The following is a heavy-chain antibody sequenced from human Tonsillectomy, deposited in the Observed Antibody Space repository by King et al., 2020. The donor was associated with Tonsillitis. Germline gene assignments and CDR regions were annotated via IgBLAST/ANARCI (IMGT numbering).Heavy chain of an antibody. CDR2: ISSRNTYI. V-gene: IGHV3-21*01. Sequence: VQLVESGGGLVKPGGSLRIYCAASGFTFSSHTMNWVRQAPGKGLEWVSSISSRNTYIFYADSVKGRFTISRDNAKNSLYLQMKLLRAEDSAVYYCASEGHYGSGVDYWGQGTLVTVSS. CDR3: ASEGHYGSGVDY. J-gene: IGHJ4*02. D-gene: IGHD3-10*01. CDR1: GFTFSSHT.